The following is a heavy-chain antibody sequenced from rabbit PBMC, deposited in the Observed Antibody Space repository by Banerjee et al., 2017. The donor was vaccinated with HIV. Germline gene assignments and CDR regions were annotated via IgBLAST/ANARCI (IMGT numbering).Heavy chain of an antibody. Sequence: QEQLVESGGGLVQPGGSLKVSCKASGFDFSGYGVSWVRQAPGKGLEWIGYITYVGRAYYANWVKGRFTISRDNAQNTVYLQLNSLTAADTATYFCARGGGLWGPGTLVTVS. CDR2: ITYVGRA. CDR1: GFDFSGYG. V-gene: IGHV1S47*01. J-gene: IGHJ4*01. CDR3: ARGGGL.